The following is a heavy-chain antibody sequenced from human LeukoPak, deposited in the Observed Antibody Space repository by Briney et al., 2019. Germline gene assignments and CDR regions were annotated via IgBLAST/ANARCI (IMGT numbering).Heavy chain of an antibody. CDR2: INHSGNT. CDR1: GESSSSYY. Sequence: PSETLSLTCAVYGESSSSYYWSWIRQPPGKGLGWIGEINHSGNTNYNPSLKSRVTISVDTSKNQFSLRLSSVTAADTAVYYCARVDGDGYNIPDYWGQGTLVTVSS. CDR3: ARVDGDGYNIPDY. D-gene: IGHD5-24*01. J-gene: IGHJ4*02. V-gene: IGHV4-34*01.